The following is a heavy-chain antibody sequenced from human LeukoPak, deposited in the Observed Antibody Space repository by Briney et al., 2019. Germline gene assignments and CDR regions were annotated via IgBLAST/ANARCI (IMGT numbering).Heavy chain of an antibody. J-gene: IGHJ5*02. CDR2: MNPNSGNT. CDR1: GYTFTSYD. D-gene: IGHD2-15*01. V-gene: IGHV1-8*01. CDR3: ARGAGPRGVAATLNWFDP. Sequence: ASVKVSCKASGYTFTSYDINWVRQATAQGLEWMGWMNPNSGNTGYAQKFQGRVTMTRNTSISTAYMELSSLRSEDTAVYYCARGAGPRGVAATLNWFDPWGQGTLVTVSS.